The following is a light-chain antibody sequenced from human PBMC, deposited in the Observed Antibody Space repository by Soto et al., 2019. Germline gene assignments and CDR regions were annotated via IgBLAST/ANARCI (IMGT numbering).Light chain of an antibody. V-gene: IGLV2-14*03. J-gene: IGLJ2*01. CDR1: SSDVGGYNY. Sequence: QSALTQPASVSGSPGQSITISCTGTSSDVGGYNYVSWYQQHPGKAPKLMIYDVINRPSGVSNRFSGAQSGNSAYLTIAGLQAEDEDDYYCSSYTSSSTYVVFGGGTKLTVL. CDR2: DVI. CDR3: SSYTSSSTYVV.